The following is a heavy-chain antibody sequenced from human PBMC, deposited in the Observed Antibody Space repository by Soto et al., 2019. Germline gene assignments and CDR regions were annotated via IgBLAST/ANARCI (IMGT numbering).Heavy chain of an antibody. J-gene: IGHJ6*02. V-gene: IGHV3-30-3*01. CDR1: GFTFSSYA. CDR2: ISYDGSNK. D-gene: IGHD3-9*01. CDR3: ARLGLTGPPVQYHHYGLDV. Sequence: GGSLSLSCAASGFTFSSYAMHWVRQAPGKGLEWVAVISYDGSNKYYADSVKGRFTISVDKSENQFSLQMRSVSAADTAMYFCARLGLTGPPVQYHHYGLDVWGQGATVTVSS.